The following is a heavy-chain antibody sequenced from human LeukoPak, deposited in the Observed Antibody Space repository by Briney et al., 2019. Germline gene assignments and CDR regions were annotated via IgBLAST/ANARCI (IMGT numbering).Heavy chain of an antibody. CDR2: ISSSGSTI. CDR3: AREGTEMATIDY. D-gene: IGHD5-24*01. V-gene: IGHV3-48*03. Sequence: GGSLRLSCAASGFTFSSYEMNWVRQAPGKGLEWVSYISSSGSTIYYADSVKGRFTISRDNAKNSLYLQMNSLRAEDTAVYYCAREGTEMATIDYWGQGTLVTVSS. J-gene: IGHJ4*02. CDR1: GFTFSSYE.